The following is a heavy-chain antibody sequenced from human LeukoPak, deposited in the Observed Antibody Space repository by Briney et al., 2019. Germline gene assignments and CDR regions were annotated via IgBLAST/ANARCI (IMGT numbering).Heavy chain of an antibody. D-gene: IGHD1-7*01. V-gene: IGHV4-34*01. CDR2: INHSGST. Sequence: SETLSLTCAVYGGSFSGYYWSWIRQPPGKGLEWIGEINHSGSTNYNPSLKSRVTISVDTSKNQFSLKLSSVTAADTAVYYCARVHYNWNYADYFDYWGQGTLVTVSS. J-gene: IGHJ4*02. CDR1: GGSFSGYY. CDR3: ARVHYNWNYADYFDY.